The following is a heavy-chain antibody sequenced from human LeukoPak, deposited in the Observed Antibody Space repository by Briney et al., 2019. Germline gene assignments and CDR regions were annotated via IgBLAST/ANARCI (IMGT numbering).Heavy chain of an antibody. D-gene: IGHD3-9*01. J-gene: IGHJ6*02. V-gene: IGHV3-23*01. Sequence: GGSLRLSCAASGFTFSSYAMSWVRQAPGKGLEWVSAISGSGGSTYYADSVKGRFTISRDNSKNTLYLQMNSLRAEDTAVYYCAKDLRGSRHFDRLLYSYYYYGMDVWGQGTTVTVSS. CDR1: GFTFSSYA. CDR2: ISGSGGST. CDR3: AKDLRGSRHFDRLLYSYYYYGMDV.